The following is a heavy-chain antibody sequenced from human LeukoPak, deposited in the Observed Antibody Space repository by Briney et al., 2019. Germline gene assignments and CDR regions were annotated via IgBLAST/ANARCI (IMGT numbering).Heavy chain of an antibody. CDR2: ISGSGGTT. CDR3: AKDSSSWYGQEKWFDP. J-gene: IGHJ5*02. CDR1: GFTFNRYG. V-gene: IGHV3-23*01. D-gene: IGHD6-13*01. Sequence: GGSLRLSCAASGFTFNRYGMSWVRQAPGKGLEWVSAISGSGGTTYYADSVKGRFTISRDNSKNTVSLQMNSLRGEDTAVYYCAKDSSSWYGQEKWFDPWGQGTLVTVSS.